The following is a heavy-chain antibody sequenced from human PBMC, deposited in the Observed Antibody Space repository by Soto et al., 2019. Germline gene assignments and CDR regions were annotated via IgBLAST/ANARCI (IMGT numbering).Heavy chain of an antibody. D-gene: IGHD6-13*01. V-gene: IGHV5-51*01. CDR3: ARSRTRIAAARYYSYGMDV. J-gene: IGHJ6*02. CDR2: IYPGESDT. CDR1: GYSFASYW. Sequence: PGESLRLSCEVSGYSFASYWIGWVRQMPGKGLEWVGIIYPGESDTRYSPSFQGQVTISADKSISTAYLQWSSLKASDTAMYYCARSRTRIAAARYYSYGMDVWGQGTTVTVSS.